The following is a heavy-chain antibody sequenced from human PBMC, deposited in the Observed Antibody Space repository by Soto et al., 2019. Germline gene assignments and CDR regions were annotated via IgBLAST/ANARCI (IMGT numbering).Heavy chain of an antibody. V-gene: IGHV3-48*02. CDR3: ATSWNYGA. D-gene: IGHD1-7*01. CDR1: GFTFSTYS. J-gene: IGHJ4*02. Sequence: EVQLVESGGGLVQPGGSLRLSCAASGFTFSTYSMNWVRQAPGKGLEWVSYISSGSSTKYYADSVKGRFTISRDNAKTSLSLKMNSLRDADTAVYYCATSWNYGAWGQGTLLTVSS. CDR2: ISSGSSTK.